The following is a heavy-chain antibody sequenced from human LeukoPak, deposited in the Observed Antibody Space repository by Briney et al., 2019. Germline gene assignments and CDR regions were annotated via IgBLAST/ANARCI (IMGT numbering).Heavy chain of an antibody. CDR3: ARDALGNYDTSGYLGY. CDR1: GFTVSYNY. J-gene: IGHJ4*01. D-gene: IGHD3-22*01. V-gene: IGHV3-53*01. CDR2: IYSGGST. Sequence: GGSLRLSCAVSGFTVSYNYMSWVRQAPGKGLEWVSVIYSGGSTYYADSVKGRFTISRDNSKNTLFLQMNSLRAEDTAVYYCARDALGNYDTSGYLGYWGHGTLVTVSS.